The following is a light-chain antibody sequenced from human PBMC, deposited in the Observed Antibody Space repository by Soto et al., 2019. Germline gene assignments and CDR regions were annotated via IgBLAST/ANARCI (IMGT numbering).Light chain of an antibody. Sequence: DIQMTQSPSSLSASVGDRVTITCRASQSISSYLNWYQQKPGKAPNLLIYNTSNLESGVPSRFSGSGSGTDFTLTISSLQPEDVATYYFQQSYSNPITFGQGPRLEIK. CDR3: QQSYSNPIT. CDR2: NTS. V-gene: IGKV1-39*01. CDR1: QSISSY. J-gene: IGKJ5*01.